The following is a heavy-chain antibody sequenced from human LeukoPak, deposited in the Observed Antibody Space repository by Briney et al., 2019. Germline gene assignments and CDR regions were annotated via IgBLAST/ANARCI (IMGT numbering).Heavy chain of an antibody. D-gene: IGHD6-19*01. CDR2: INPSGGST. J-gene: IGHJ4*02. V-gene: IGHV1-46*01. CDR3: ASSGIAVAGLFDY. CDR1: GYTFTSYY. Sequence: ASVKVSCKASGYTFTSYYMHWVRQAPGQGLEWTGIINPSGGSTSYAQKFQGRVTMTRDTSTSTVYMELSSLRSEDTAVYYCASSGIAVAGLFDYWGQGTLVTASS.